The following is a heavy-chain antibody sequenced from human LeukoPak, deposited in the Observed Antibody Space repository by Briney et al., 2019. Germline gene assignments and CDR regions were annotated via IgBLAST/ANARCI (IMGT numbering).Heavy chain of an antibody. J-gene: IGHJ4*02. D-gene: IGHD3-22*01. CDR2: ISYDGNNK. CDR3: ARDQRGRTGSIMMAVLITGFDY. V-gene: IGHV3-30*03. Sequence: GGSLRLSCAASGFTFSSHSMNWVRQAPGKGLEWVALISYDGNNKDYADSVKGRFTISRDNSKNTLYLQMNSLRAEDTAVYYCARDQRGRTGSIMMAVLITGFDYWGQGTLVTVSS. CDR1: GFTFSSHS.